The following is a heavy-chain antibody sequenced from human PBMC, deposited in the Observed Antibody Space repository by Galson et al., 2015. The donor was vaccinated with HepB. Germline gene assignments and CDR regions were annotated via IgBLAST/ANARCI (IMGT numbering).Heavy chain of an antibody. V-gene: IGHV3-74*01. J-gene: IGHJ5*02. Sequence: SSRSYADSVKGRFTISRDNAKNTLYLQMNSLRAEDTAVYYCVRGFNWFEPWGQGILVTVSS. CDR3: VRGFNWFEP. CDR2: SSR.